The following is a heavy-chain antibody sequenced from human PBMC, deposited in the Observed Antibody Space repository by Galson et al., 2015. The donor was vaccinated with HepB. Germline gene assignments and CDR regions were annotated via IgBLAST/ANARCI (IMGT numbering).Heavy chain of an antibody. CDR2: INSRGTTM. D-gene: IGHD3-22*01. Sequence: SLRLSCAASGFTFSDYGMTWVRQAPGKGLEWVSHINSRGTTMSYADSVKGRFTLSRDNAKKSLYLQMNGLRDEDTAVYYCTRDPDYDLDFDYWGQGTLVTVSS. V-gene: IGHV3-48*02. CDR1: GFTFSDYG. CDR3: TRDPDYDLDFDY. J-gene: IGHJ4*02.